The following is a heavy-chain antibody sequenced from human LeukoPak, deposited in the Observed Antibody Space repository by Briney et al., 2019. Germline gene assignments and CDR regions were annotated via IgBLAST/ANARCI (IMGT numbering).Heavy chain of an antibody. CDR2: INPSSGGT. CDR1: GYTFTGYY. J-gene: IGHJ4*02. Sequence: ASVRVSCKASGYTFTGYYMHWVRQAPGQGLEWMGWINPSSGGTNYAQKFQGRVTMTRDTSISTAYMELSRLRSDDTAVYYCARDKAILTGYYSEFDYWGQGTLVTVSS. V-gene: IGHV1-2*02. D-gene: IGHD3-9*01. CDR3: ARDKAILTGYYSEFDY.